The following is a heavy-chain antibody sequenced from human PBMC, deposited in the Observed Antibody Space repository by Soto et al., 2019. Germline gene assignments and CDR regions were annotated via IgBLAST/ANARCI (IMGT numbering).Heavy chain of an antibody. V-gene: IGHV4-34*01. CDR3: ARAPKVSGSSQTRPDF. CDR2: ISQSGNT. J-gene: IGHJ4*02. D-gene: IGHD6-6*01. CDR1: SGSFSGYY. Sequence: SETLSLTCSIYSGSFSGYYWGWIRQPPGKGLEWIGEISQSGNTNYSPSLKSRVSISIDTSKKQFSLNLASVSAADTAVYYCARAPKVSGSSQTRPDFWGQGTLVTVSS.